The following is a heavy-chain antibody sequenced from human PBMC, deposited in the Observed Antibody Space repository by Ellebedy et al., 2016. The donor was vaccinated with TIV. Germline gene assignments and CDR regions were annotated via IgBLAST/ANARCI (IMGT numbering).Heavy chain of an antibody. D-gene: IGHD3-22*01. CDR1: GFTFSSYA. J-gene: IGHJ6*02. CDR2: ISYDGSNK. CDR3: ARDNEYYYDSSGYYYYGMDV. V-gene: IGHV3-30-3*01. Sequence: PGGSLRLSCAASGFTFSSYAMHWVRQAPGKGLEWVAVISYDGSNKYYADSVKGRFTISRDNSKNTLYLQMNSLRAEETAVYYCARDNEYYYDSSGYYYYGMDVWGQGTTVTVSS.